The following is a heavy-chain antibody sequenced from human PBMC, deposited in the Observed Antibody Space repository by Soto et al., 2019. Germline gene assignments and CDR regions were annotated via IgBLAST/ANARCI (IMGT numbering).Heavy chain of an antibody. CDR3: AKDSVVVAAAPQYFQH. V-gene: IGHV3-30*18. CDR1: GFTFSSYG. CDR2: ISYDGSNK. D-gene: IGHD2-15*01. J-gene: IGHJ1*01. Sequence: QVQLVESGGGVVQPGRSLRLSCAASGFTFSSYGMHWVRQAPGKGLEWVAAISYDGSNKYYADSVKGRFTISRDNSKNTLYLQMNSLRAEDTAVYYCAKDSVVVAAAPQYFQHWGQGTLVTVSS.